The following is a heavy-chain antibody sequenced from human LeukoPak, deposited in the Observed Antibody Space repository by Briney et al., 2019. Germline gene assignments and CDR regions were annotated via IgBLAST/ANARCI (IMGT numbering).Heavy chain of an antibody. CDR3: ARDPDIVASSSYFDF. V-gene: IGHV1-18*04. CDR2: ISAYNGNT. CDR1: GYTFTSYG. D-gene: IGHD5-12*01. Sequence: ASVKVSCKASGYTFTSYGISWVRQAPGQGLEWMGWISAYNGNTNYAQKFQGRVSMTTDTSTTTANMELRSLRSDDSAVYYCARDPDIVASSSYFDFWGRGTLVTVSS. J-gene: IGHJ4*02.